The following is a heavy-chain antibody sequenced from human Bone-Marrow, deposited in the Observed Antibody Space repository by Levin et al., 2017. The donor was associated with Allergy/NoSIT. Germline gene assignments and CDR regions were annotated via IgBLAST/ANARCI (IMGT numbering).Heavy chain of an antibody. CDR1: GYTFTDSY. J-gene: IGHJ6*02. D-gene: IGHD3-3*01. Sequence: AASVKVSCKASGYTFTDSYINWVRQAPGRGPEWMGWINPSSGGANYARNFQGRVTMTRDASIATAFLEVRRLTSDDTALYYCARGGGNFGVPQYFYGFDVWGQGTTVTVSS. V-gene: IGHV1-2*02. CDR2: INPSSGGA. CDR3: ARGGGNFGVPQYFYGFDV.